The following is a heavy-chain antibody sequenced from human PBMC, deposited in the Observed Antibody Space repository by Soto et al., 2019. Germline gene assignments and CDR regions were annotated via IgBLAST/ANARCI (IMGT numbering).Heavy chain of an antibody. Sequence: XATLSLTCAVSGYSISSGYYWCWIRQPPGKGLEWIGSIYHGGSTYYNPSLKSRVTISVDTSKNQFSLKLSSVTAADTAVYYCARDSRGKVLRFLEWLPPGYYGMDVWGQGTTVT. V-gene: IGHV4-38-2*02. CDR2: IYHGGST. CDR1: GYSISSGYY. D-gene: IGHD3-3*01. CDR3: ARDSRGKVLRFLEWLPPGYYGMDV. J-gene: IGHJ6*02.